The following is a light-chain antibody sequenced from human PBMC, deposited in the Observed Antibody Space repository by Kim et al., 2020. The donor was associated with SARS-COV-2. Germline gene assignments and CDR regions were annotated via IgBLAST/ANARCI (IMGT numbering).Light chain of an antibody. J-gene: IGKJ1*01. V-gene: IGKV4-1*01. CDR3: QQYYSSWT. Sequence: DIVMTQFPDSLAVSLGERATINCKSSQSVLYRSNNKNYLAWYQQKSGQPPKLLIYWASARESGVPDRFSGSGSGTDFTLTIGSLQAEDVAVYYCQQYYSSWTFGQGTKVDIK. CDR1: QSVLYRSNNKNY. CDR2: WAS.